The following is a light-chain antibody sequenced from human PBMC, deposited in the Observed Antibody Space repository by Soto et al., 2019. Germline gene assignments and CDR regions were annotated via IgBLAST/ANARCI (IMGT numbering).Light chain of an antibody. CDR2: SVT. V-gene: IGLV2-14*03. CDR3: SSATSSSTYL. Sequence: QSVLTQPASVSGSPGQSITISCTGTSSDVGAYNSVSWYQQHPDKAPKLIIFSVTSRTSRLSDRFSGSKSDNTASLTISGLRTEVEADYYCSSATSSSTYLFGTGTKLTVL. CDR1: SSDVGAYNS. J-gene: IGLJ1*01.